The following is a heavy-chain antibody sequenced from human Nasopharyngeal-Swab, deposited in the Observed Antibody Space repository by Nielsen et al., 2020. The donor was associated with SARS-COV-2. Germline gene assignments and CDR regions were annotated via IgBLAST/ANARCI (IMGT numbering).Heavy chain of an antibody. J-gene: IGHJ4*02. CDR1: GYKILNYW. V-gene: IGHV5-51*01. CDR3: ARVGWTGNYRGQLDS. D-gene: IGHD3/OR15-3a*01. CDR2: IYPGDSDT. Sequence: GESLKIPCKVSGYKILNYWIGWVRQMPGKGPEWIGIIYPGDSDTRFSPSFEGQVTMSVDRSISTAYLQWSSLKDSDSAMYYCARVGWTGNYRGQLDSWGQGTLVTVSS.